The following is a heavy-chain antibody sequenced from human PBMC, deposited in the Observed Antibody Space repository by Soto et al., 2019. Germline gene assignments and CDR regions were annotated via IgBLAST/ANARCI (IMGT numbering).Heavy chain of an antibody. CDR1: GFSLGTTGVG. J-gene: IGHJ4*02. CDR3: AHMSVHDYGIYPIGDFDC. Sequence: QITLKESGPTLVKPTQTLTLTCTFSGFSLGTTGVGVGWVRQPPGKAPEWLALIYWNDEKRYSPSLKSRLTITKGASKNQLVLSMADMGPVDTGTYYCAHMSVHDYGIYPIGDFDCWGQGTLVTVSS. D-gene: IGHD4-17*01. V-gene: IGHV2-5*01. CDR2: IYWNDEK.